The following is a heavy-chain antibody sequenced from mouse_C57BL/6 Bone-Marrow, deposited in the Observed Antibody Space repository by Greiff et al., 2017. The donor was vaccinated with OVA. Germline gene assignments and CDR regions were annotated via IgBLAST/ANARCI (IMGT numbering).Heavy chain of an antibody. CDR3: ARERGSKDY. CDR1: GFSLTSYA. Sequence: VKLVESGPGLVAPSQSLSITCTVSGFSLTSYAISWVRQPPGKGLEWLGVIWTGGGTNYNSAIKYRLSLSKDNAKSQVFLIKNSLQTEDTARDDCARERGSKDYWGQGTSVTVSS. J-gene: IGHJ4*01. V-gene: IGHV2-9-1*01. CDR2: IWTGGGT.